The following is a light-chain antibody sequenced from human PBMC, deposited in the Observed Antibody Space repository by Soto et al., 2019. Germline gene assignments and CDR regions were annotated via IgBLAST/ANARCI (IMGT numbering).Light chain of an antibody. CDR2: GAS. J-gene: IGKJ5*01. CDR1: QSVSSTY. V-gene: IGKV3-20*01. CDR3: QQYGSSPPIT. Sequence: EIVLTQSPGTLSLSPGERATLSCRASQSVSSTYLAWYQQKPGQAPRLLIYGASSRATGIPDRFIGSGSGKDFTLTSSRLEPEDFAVYYCQQYGSSPPITFGQGTRLEIK.